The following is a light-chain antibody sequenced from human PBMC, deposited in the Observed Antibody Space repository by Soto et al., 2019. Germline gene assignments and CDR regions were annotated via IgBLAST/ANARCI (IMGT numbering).Light chain of an antibody. J-gene: IGLJ2*01. CDR1: SSNIGRNA. Sequence: QSALTQPPSASGAPGQRVTISCSGSSSNIGRNAVNWYRQLPGTAPRLLIYTNDLRPSRVPDRFSASRSGTSASLAISGLQSEDEANFYCATWDDSLDGPVFGGGTKVTVL. V-gene: IGLV1-44*01. CDR2: TND. CDR3: ATWDDSLDGPV.